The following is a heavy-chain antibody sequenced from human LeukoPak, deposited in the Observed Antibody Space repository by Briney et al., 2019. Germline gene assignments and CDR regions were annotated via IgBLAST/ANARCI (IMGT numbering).Heavy chain of an antibody. CDR3: ARDIAADSSGYFLAFVI. D-gene: IGHD3-22*01. CDR2: IYSGGST. J-gene: IGHJ3*02. V-gene: IGHV3-53*01. CDR1: GFTVSSNY. Sequence: PGGSLRLSCEASGFTVSSNYMSRVRQAPGKGLEWVSVIYSGGSTYYADSVKGRFTISRDNSKNTLYLQMNSLRAEDTAVYYCARDIAADSSGYFLAFVIWGQGTMVTVSS.